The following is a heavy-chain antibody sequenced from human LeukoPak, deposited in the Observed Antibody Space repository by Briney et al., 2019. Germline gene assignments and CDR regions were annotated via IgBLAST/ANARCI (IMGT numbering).Heavy chain of an antibody. J-gene: IGHJ4*02. CDR2: INHSGST. CDR3: ASHGGGYSPPRLDY. Sequence: PSETLSLTCAVYGGSFSGYYWSWIRQPPGKGLEWIGEINHSGSTNYNPSPKSRVTISVDTSKNQFSLKLSSVTAADTAVYYCASHGGGYSPPRLDYWGQGTLVTVSS. V-gene: IGHV4-34*01. D-gene: IGHD5-18*01. CDR1: GGSFSGYY.